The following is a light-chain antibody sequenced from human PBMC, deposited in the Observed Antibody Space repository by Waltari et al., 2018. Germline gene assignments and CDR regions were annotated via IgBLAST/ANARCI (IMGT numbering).Light chain of an antibody. Sequence: DIVMTQSPDSLGVSLGERATLNCKPSQSLLYNSNNKHSLAWYQQKPGQPPKLLVYWTSTRESGVPDRFSGSGSGTDFTLTISSLQAEDVAVYYCQQYESKPFTFGPGTKVDIK. CDR1: QSLLYNSNNKHS. V-gene: IGKV4-1*01. CDR3: QQYESKPFT. J-gene: IGKJ3*01. CDR2: WTS.